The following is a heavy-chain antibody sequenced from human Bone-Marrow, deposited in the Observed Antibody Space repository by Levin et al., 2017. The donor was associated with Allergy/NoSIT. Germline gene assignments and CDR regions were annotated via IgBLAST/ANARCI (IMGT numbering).Heavy chain of an antibody. CDR3: ARVLGSNDYSGNNWFDP. CDR1: GYTFTSYD. CDR2: MNPNSGNT. D-gene: IGHD4-11*01. V-gene: IGHV1-8*01. Sequence: PEASVKVSCKASGYTFTSYDINWVRQATGQGLEWMGWMNPNSGNTGYAQKFQGRVTMTRNTSISTAYMELSSLRSEDTAVYYCARVLGSNDYSGNNWFDPWGQGTLVTVSS. J-gene: IGHJ5*02.